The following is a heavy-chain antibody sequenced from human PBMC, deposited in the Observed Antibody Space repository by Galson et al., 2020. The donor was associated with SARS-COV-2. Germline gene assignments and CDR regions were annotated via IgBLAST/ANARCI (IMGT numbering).Heavy chain of an antibody. V-gene: IGHV3-74*01. D-gene: IGHD6-25*01. CDR2: LNSDGNST. CDR3: TATGAY. Sequence: GGSLRLSCAASGFTFSTYWMHWVRQAPGKGLVWVSRLNSDGNSTSYADSVKGRFTISRDNAKNTLYLQMNSLRVEDTAVYYCTATGAYWGQGTLVTVSS. CDR1: GFTFSTYW. J-gene: IGHJ4*02.